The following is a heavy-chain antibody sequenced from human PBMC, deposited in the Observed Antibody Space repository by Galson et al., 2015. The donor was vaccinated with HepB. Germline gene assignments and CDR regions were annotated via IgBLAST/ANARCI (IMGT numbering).Heavy chain of an antibody. CDR3: AKGDYYGSGKYYYYGMDV. CDR1: GFTFSSYG. CDR2: IRYDGSNK. Sequence: SLRLSCAASGFTFSSYGMHWVRQAPGKGLEWVAFIRYDGSNKYYADSVKGRFTISRDNSKNTLYLQMNSLRAEDTAVYYCAKGDYYGSGKYYYYGMDVWGQGTTVTVSS. V-gene: IGHV3-30*02. J-gene: IGHJ6*02. D-gene: IGHD3-10*01.